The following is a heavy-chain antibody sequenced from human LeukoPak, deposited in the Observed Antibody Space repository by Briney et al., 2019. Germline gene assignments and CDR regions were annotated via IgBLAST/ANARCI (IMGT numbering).Heavy chain of an antibody. J-gene: IGHJ4*02. CDR1: GFTFSSYG. V-gene: IGHV3-30*03. CDR3: ASSTDYYFDY. CDR2: ISYDGSNK. D-gene: IGHD4-17*01. Sequence: GGSLRLSCAASGFTFSSYGMHWVRQAPGKGLEWVAVISYDGSNKYYADSVKGRFTISRDNSKNTLYLQMNSVRAEDTAVYYCASSTDYYFDYWGQGTLVTVSS.